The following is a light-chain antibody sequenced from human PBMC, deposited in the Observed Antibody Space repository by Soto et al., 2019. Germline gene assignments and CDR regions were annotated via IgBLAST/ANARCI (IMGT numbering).Light chain of an antibody. CDR3: QQTNSFPLA. Sequence: DIQMTQSPSSVSASVGDTVAITCRASQGVSSRLAWYQQKPGTAPKVLISVASSLESGVPSRYSRSGSQTDFALTISSLQPEDFATYYCQQTNSFPLAFGEVTKVEIK. CDR2: VAS. CDR1: QGVSSR. V-gene: IGKV1-12*01. J-gene: IGKJ4*02.